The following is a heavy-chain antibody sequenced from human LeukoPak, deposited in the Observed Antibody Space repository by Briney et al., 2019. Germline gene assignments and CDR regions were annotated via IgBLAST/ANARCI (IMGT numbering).Heavy chain of an antibody. CDR3: AREVGDFWSGRKGWFDP. V-gene: IGHV1-46*01. Sequence: ASVKVSCKASGYTFTSYYMYWVRQAPGQGLEWMGIINPSGGSTSYAQKFQGRVTMTRDTSTSTVYMELSSLRSEDTAVYYCAREVGDFWSGRKGWFDPWGQGTLVTVSS. CDR1: GYTFTSYY. CDR2: INPSGGST. D-gene: IGHD3-3*01. J-gene: IGHJ5*02.